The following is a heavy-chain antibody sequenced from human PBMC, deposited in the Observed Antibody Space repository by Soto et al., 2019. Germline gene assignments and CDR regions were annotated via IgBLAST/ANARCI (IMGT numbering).Heavy chain of an antibody. Sequence: QVQLVQSGAEVTEPGASVELSCKASGFTFATYGLSWVRQAPGQGLEWMGWTVATTGSTIYAQKFQGRVTVTADRATNIGYLELRSLTSDDTALYYCARVAGYGSGSRHFDSWGQGTLVTVSS. J-gene: IGHJ4*02. CDR2: TVATTGST. V-gene: IGHV1-18*01. CDR1: GFTFATYG. CDR3: ARVAGYGSGSRHFDS. D-gene: IGHD3-10*01.